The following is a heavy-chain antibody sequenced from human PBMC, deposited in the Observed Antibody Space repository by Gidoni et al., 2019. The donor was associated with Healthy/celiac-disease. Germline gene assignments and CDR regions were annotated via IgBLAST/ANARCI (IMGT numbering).Heavy chain of an antibody. J-gene: IGHJ4*02. V-gene: IGHV3-66*02. CDR2: IYSGGST. CDR3: ARDGSSSWFDY. Sequence: EVQLVESGGGLVQPVGSLILSCAASGFTVSSNYMSWVRQAPGKGLEWVSVIYSGGSTYYADSVKGRFTISRDNSKNTLYLQMNSLRAEDTAVYYCARDGSSSWFDYWGQGTLVTVSS. CDR1: GFTVSSNY. D-gene: IGHD6-13*01.